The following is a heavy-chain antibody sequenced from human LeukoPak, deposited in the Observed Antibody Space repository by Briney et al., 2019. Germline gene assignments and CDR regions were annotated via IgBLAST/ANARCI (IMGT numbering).Heavy chain of an antibody. J-gene: IGHJ4*02. D-gene: IGHD3-10*01. Sequence: SETLSLTCTVSGGSISSYYWSWIRQPPGKGLEWIGYIYYSGSTNYNPSLKSRVTISVDTSKNQFSLRLSSVTAADTAVYYCAKDPSYYRGDYFDYWGQGTLVTVSS. CDR3: AKDPSYYRGDYFDY. CDR1: GGSISSYY. V-gene: IGHV4-59*01. CDR2: IYYSGST.